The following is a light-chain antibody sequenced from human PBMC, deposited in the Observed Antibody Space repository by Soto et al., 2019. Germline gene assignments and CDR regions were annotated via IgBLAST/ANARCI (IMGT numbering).Light chain of an antibody. CDR2: LNSDGSH. Sequence: QSVLTQSPSASASLGASVKLTCTLSSGHSSYAIAWHQQQPEKGPRYLMKLNSDGSHSKGNGIPDRFSGTSSGAERYLIISRLQSEDEADYFCQCWGTGMHVFGTGSEGTVL. J-gene: IGLJ1*01. CDR1: SGHSSYA. V-gene: IGLV4-69*01. CDR3: QCWGTGMHV.